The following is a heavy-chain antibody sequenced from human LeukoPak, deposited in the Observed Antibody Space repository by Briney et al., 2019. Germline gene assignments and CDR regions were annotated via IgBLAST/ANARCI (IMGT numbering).Heavy chain of an antibody. D-gene: IGHD5-18*01. CDR1: GGYIDNNY. J-gene: IGHJ4*02. CDR2: IYFRGST. V-gene: IGHV4-59*12. Sequence: SETLSLTCTVSGGYIDNNYWSWIRQPPGKGLEWIGYIYFRGSTYYNPSLKSRVTISVDTSKNQFSLKLSSVTAADTAVYYCATTHHHSYGWVDYWGQGTLVTVSS. CDR3: ATTHHHSYGWVDY.